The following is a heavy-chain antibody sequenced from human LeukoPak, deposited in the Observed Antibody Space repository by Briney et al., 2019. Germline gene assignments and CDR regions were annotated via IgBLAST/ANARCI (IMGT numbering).Heavy chain of an antibody. V-gene: IGHV3-7*01. Sequence: PGGSLRLSCAASGFTFSSYWMSWVRQAPGKGLEWVANIKQDGSEKYYVDSVKGRFTISRDNAKNSLYLQMNSLRAEDTAVYYCAREGTAVAGTRVAFDIWGQGTMVTVSS. CDR2: IKQDGSEK. D-gene: IGHD6-19*01. CDR3: AREGTAVAGTRVAFDI. J-gene: IGHJ3*02. CDR1: GFTFSSYW.